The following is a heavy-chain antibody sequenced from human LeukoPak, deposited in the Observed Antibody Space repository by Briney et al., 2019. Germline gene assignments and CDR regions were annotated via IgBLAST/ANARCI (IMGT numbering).Heavy chain of an antibody. CDR1: GFTFSSYS. CDR3: ARDMYGDYSFDY. D-gene: IGHD4-17*01. V-gene: IGHV3-21*01. J-gene: IGHJ4*02. Sequence: GGSLRLSCAASGFTFSSYSMNWVRQAPGKGLEWVSSISSSSYIHYADSMKGRFTISRVTAKNSLYLQMNSLRAEDTAVYYCARDMYGDYSFDYWGQGTLVTVSS. CDR2: ISSSSYI.